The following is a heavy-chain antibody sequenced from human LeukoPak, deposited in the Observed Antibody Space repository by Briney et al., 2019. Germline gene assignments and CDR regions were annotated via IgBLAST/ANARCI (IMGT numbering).Heavy chain of an antibody. CDR3: ARETTKSGYYDSSGYYPDAFDI. D-gene: IGHD3-22*01. Sequence: PSETLSLTCTVSGGSISSYYWSWIRQPGGKGLEWIGRIYTSGSTNYNPSLKSRVTMSVDTSKKQFSLKLSSVTAADTAVYYCARETTKSGYYDSSGYYPDAFDIWGQGTMVTVSS. V-gene: IGHV4-4*07. CDR2: IYTSGST. CDR1: GGSISSYY. J-gene: IGHJ3*02.